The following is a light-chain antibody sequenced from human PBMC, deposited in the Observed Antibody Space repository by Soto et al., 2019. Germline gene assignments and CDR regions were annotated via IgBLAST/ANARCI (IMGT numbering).Light chain of an antibody. CDR3: ATWDSSLSAGV. V-gene: IGLV1-51*01. CDR2: DND. J-gene: IGLJ2*01. CDR1: SSNIGNNY. Sequence: QSVLTQPPSVSAAPGQKVTISCSGSSSNIGNNYVFWYQQLPGTAPKLLIYDNDKRPSGIPDRFSGSKPGTSATLGITGLQTGDEADYYCATWDSSLSAGVFGGGTKLTVL.